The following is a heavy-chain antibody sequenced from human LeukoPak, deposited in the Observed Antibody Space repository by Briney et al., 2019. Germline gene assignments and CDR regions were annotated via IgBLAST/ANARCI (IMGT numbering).Heavy chain of an antibody. J-gene: IGHJ4*02. D-gene: IGHD5-12*01. V-gene: IGHV1-18*01. CDR2: ISTGNGNT. CDR1: GYSFSTYG. CDR3: AGDDSGYVPY. Sequence: ASVKVPCKASGYSFSTYGMSWVRQAPGQGLEWMGWISTGNGNTKYAQKFQGRVTMTTDTSTSTAYMELWSLRSDDTAVYYCAGDDSGYVPYWGQGTLVTVSS.